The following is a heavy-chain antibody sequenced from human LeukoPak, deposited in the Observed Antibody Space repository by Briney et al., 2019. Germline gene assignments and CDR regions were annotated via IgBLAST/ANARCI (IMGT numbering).Heavy chain of an antibody. Sequence: GGSLRLSCAASGFTLSNYPMGWVRQAPVKGLEWLSAIGEEKSGSWTKSADSVKGRFTISRDNSENTLYLQMDSLTVEDTADYYCAKAGVISGWDYWGQGVLVTVSS. CDR3: AKAGVISGWDY. CDR1: GFTLSNYP. V-gene: IGHV3-23*01. D-gene: IGHD3-3*02. J-gene: IGHJ4*02. CDR2: IGEEKSGSWT.